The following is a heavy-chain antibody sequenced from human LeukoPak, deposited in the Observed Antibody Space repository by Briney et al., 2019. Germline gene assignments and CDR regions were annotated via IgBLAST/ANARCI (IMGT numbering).Heavy chain of an antibody. CDR1: GGSISSGSYY. J-gene: IGHJ6*03. V-gene: IGHV4-61*02. CDR2: IYTSGST. D-gene: IGHD2-21*01. CDR3: ARILARQFTSFSDSRPYSYYYMDV. Sequence: SQTLSLTCTVSGGSISSGSYYWSWIRQPAGKGLEWIGRIYTSGSTNYNPSLKSRVTISVDTSKNQFSLKLSSVTAADTAVYYCARILARQFTSFSDSRPYSYYYMDVWGKGTTVTVSS.